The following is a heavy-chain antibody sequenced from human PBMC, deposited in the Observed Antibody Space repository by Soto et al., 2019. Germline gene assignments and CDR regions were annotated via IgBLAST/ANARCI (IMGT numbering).Heavy chain of an antibody. V-gene: IGHV3-73*01. J-gene: IGHJ4*02. CDR2: IRSKANSYAT. CDR3: TRIGHYYDSSGYLVTDY. D-gene: IGHD3-22*01. CDR1: GFTFSGSA. Sequence: GGSLRLSCAASGFTFSGSAMHWVRQASGKGLEWVGRIRSKANSYATAYAASVKGRFTISRDDSKNTAYLQMNSLKTEDTAVYYCTRIGHYYDSSGYLVTDYWGQGTLVTVSS.